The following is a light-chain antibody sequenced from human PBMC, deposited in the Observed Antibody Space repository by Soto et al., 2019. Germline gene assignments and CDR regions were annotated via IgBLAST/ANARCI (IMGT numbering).Light chain of an antibody. CDR2: DAT. J-gene: IGKJ4*01. CDR1: QSVTTY. V-gene: IGKV3-11*01. Sequence: EIVMTQSPANLSLSPGERATLSCRASQSVTTYLVWYQRKPGQAPRLLIYDATNRATGIPARFTAAGSGTDFTLTISSLEPEDSAVYFCQQRTTWPLTFGGGTKVEIK. CDR3: QQRTTWPLT.